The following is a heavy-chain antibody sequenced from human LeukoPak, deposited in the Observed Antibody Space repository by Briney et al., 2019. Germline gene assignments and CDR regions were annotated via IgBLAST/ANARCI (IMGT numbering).Heavy chain of an antibody. CDR1: GGSISNDNYY. D-gene: IGHD4-17*01. V-gene: IGHV4-61*02. CDR3: ARGRGTTVTTYYFEN. CDR2: IYSSGTT. Sequence: PSETLSLTCAVAGGSISNDNYYWGWIRQPGGRGLEWIVRIYSSGTTNYNPSLKSRVIISVNTSKNQFSLTVASVTAADTAVYYCARGRGTTVTTYYFENWGQGTRVIASS. J-gene: IGHJ4*02.